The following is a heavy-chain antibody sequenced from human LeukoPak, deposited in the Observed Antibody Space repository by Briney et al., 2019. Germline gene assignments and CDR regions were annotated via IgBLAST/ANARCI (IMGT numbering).Heavy chain of an antibody. D-gene: IGHD6-13*01. J-gene: IGHJ4*02. V-gene: IGHV3-23*01. CDR2: ISGSGGST. CDR3: AKEGGTRAGAGSFDY. CDR1: GFTFDDYA. Sequence: PGRSLRLSCAASGFTFDDYAMHWVRQAPGKGLEWVSAISGSGGSTYYADSVKGRFTISRDNSKNTLYLQMNSLRAEDTAVYYCAKEGGTRAGAGSFDYWGQGTLVTVSS.